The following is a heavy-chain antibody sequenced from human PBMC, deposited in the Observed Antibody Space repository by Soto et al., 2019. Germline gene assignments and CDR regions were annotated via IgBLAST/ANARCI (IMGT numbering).Heavy chain of an antibody. CDR3: ARVREPHLDHYGLDV. Sequence: SVKVSCKXSGFIFNVYGIHWVRQAPGQGLEWVGGLIPIYDAPYYAQKFQGRVTISADKSTTTVHLELSSLQSDDTAVYFCARVREPHLDHYGLDVWGQGTTVSVSS. V-gene: IGHV1-69*06. J-gene: IGHJ6*02. D-gene: IGHD1-1*01. CDR2: LIPIYDAP. CDR1: GFIFNVYG.